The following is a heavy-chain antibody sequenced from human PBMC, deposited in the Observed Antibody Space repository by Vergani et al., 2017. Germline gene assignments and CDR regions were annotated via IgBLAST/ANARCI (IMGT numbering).Heavy chain of an antibody. J-gene: IGHJ6*03. V-gene: IGHV4-4*07. D-gene: IGHD3-3*01. CDR3: ARDRTILLVESEATGLDYFYYMDV. Sequence: QVHLQESGPGLVKPSETLSLTCTVSGGSIKSHYWTWVRQPAGKGLGWVGRGSTTGAPKYNSSLKGGVILSEDSSKNQLYLTLTSVTAADTAVYYCARDRTILLVESEATGLDYFYYMDVWGKGTTVTVSS. CDR2: GSTTGAP. CDR1: GGSIKSHY.